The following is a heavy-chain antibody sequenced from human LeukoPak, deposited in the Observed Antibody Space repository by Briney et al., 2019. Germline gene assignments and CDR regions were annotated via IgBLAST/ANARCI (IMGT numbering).Heavy chain of an antibody. CDR2: IRSSGAST. D-gene: IGHD6-19*01. V-gene: IGHV3-23*01. CDR1: GFTFATYT. J-gene: IGHJ1*01. CDR3: AKGGAVTGTMYFQY. Sequence: GGSLRLSCAASGFTFATYTMSWVRPIPGKGREWVSAIRSSGASTYYADSAKGRFTISRDNSKNTLYLQMNSLRAEDTAVYYCAKGGAVTGTMYFQYWGQGTLVSVCS.